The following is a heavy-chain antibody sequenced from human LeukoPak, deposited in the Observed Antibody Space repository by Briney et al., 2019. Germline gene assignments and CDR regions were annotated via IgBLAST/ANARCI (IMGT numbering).Heavy chain of an antibody. D-gene: IGHD3-22*01. J-gene: IGHJ6*02. CDR3: ARDLRDYYDSSGYYFLKGYYGMDV. CDR2: INPSGGST. V-gene: IGHV1-46*01. Sequence: GASVKVSCKASGYTFTNYYMHWVRQAPGQGLEWMGIINPSGGSTSYAQKLQGRVTMTTDTSTSTAYMELRSLRSDDTAVYYCARDLRDYYDSSGYYFLKGYYGMDVWGQGTTVTVSS. CDR1: GYTFTNYY.